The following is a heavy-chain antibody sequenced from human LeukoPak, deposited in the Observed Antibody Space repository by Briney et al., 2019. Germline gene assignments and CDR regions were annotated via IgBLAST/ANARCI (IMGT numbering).Heavy chain of an antibody. D-gene: IGHD3-10*01. V-gene: IGHV3-66*01. J-gene: IGHJ4*02. CDR2: IYSGGST. CDR3: ARDQYGSGSYYHDY. Sequence: PGGSLRLSCAASGFTVSINYMSWVRQAPGKGLEWVSVIYSGGSTYYADSAKGRFTISRDNSKNTLYLQMNSLRAEDTAVYYCARDQYGSGSYYHDYWGQGTLVTVSS. CDR1: GFTVSINY.